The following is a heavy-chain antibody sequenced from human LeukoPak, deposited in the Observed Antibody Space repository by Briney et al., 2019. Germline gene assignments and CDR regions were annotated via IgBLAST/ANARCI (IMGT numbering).Heavy chain of an antibody. CDR3: AREGGTCQFDY. J-gene: IGHJ4*02. CDR1: GFTFSDHY. Sequence: GGSLRLSCAASGFTFSDHYMSWIRQAPGKGLEWVSYISSSSSYTNYADSVKGRFTISRDNAKNSVYLLMNSLRAEDTAVYYCAREGGTCQFDYWGQGTLVTASS. V-gene: IGHV3-11*05. CDR2: ISSSSSYT. D-gene: IGHD1-26*01.